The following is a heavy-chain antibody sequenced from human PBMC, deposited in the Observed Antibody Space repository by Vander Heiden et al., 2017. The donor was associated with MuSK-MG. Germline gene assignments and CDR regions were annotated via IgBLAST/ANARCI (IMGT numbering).Heavy chain of an antibody. CDR2: INHSGST. D-gene: IGHD3-10*01. Sequence: QLQLQQWGVGLLKPSETLSLTCAVYVGSFSGYYWSWIRQPPVKGLEWIGEINHSGSTNYNTSLKSRVTISVDTSKNQFSLKLSSVTAADTAVYYCASSITMVRDHDYWGQGTLVTVSS. J-gene: IGHJ4*02. CDR3: ASSITMVRDHDY. CDR1: VGSFSGYY. V-gene: IGHV4-34*01.